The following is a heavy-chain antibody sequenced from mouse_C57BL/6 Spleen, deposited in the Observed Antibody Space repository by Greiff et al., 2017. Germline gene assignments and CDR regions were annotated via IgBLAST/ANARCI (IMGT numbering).Heavy chain of an antibody. CDR3: ARREGLLRAMDY. Sequence: QVQLQQPGAELVKPGASVKISCKASGYAFSSYWMNWVKQRPGKGLEWIGQIYPGDGDTNSNGKFKGQATLTADKSSSTAYMQRSSLTSEYSAVYFCARREGLLRAMDYWGQGTSVTVSS. D-gene: IGHD1-1*01. CDR2: IYPGDGDT. J-gene: IGHJ4*01. CDR1: GYAFSSYW. V-gene: IGHV1-80*01.